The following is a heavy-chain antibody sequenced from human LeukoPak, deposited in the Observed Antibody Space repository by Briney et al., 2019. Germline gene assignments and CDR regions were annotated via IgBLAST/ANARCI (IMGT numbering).Heavy chain of an antibody. CDR2: IKQDGSEK. CDR1: GFTFSSYW. V-gene: IGHV3-7*01. J-gene: IGHJ4*02. Sequence: GGSLRLSCAASGFTFSSYWMSWVRQAPGKGLEWVANIKQDGSEKYYVDSVKGRFTISRDNAKNSLFLQMSSLRAEDTAVYFCARTSGGDYWGQGSQVTVSS. CDR3: ARTSGGDY.